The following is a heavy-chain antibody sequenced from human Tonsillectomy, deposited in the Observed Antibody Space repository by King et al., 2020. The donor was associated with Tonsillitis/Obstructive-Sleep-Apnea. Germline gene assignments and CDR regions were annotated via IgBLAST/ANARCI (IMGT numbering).Heavy chain of an antibody. Sequence: VRLGESGGGVVQRGRSLRLSCAASALTCSSYGLRWVRQAPGKGLQWVAFISYAGTHEYYADSVKGRFTISGDNSKNTLYLQMNSLRDEDTAVYYCAKEEGFYYASSGYYRPFDSWGQGTLVTVSS. CDR1: ALTCSSYG. V-gene: IGHV3-30*18. CDR2: ISYAGTHE. CDR3: AKEEGFYYASSGYYRPFDS. D-gene: IGHD3-22*01. J-gene: IGHJ4*02.